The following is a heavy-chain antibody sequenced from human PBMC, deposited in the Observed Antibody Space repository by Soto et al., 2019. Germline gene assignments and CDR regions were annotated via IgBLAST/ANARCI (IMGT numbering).Heavy chain of an antibody. J-gene: IGHJ4*02. D-gene: IGHD6-6*01. CDR1: GGSISSGGYS. V-gene: IGHV4-30-2*01. CDR2: IYHSGST. CDR3: AGGIAARTLGY. Sequence: QLQLQESGSGLVKPSQTLSLTCAVSGGSISSGGYSWSWIRQPPGKGMEWIGYIYHSGSTYYNPSIKSRVTISVDRSKNQSSLKLSSVTAADTAVYYCAGGIAARTLGYWGQGTLVTVSS.